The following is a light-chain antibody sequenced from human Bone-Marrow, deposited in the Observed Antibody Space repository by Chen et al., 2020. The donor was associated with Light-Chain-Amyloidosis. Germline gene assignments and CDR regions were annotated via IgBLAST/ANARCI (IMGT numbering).Light chain of an antibody. V-gene: IGLV3-21*02. Sequence: YVLTQPSSLSVAPGQTATSDCGGNNIGSTSVHWYQQTPGQAPLLVVCDDSDRPSGIPERLSGSNSGNTATLTISRVEAGDEADSYCQVWDRSSDRPVFGGGTKLTVL. CDR1: NIGSTS. J-gene: IGLJ3*02. CDR3: QVWDRSSDRPV. CDR2: DDS.